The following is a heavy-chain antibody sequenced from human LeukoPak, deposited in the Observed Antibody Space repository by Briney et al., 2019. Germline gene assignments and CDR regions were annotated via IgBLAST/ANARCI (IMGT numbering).Heavy chain of an antibody. D-gene: IGHD6-19*01. CDR2: IYYSGST. CDR3: ARDVGGWYEY. J-gene: IGHJ4*02. Sequence: SETLSLTCTVSGGSISSYYWSWIRQPPGKGLEWIGYIYYSGSTNYNPSLKSRVAISVDTSKNQFSLKLSSVTAADTAVYYCARDVGGWYEYWGQGTLVTVSS. CDR1: GGSISSYY. V-gene: IGHV4-59*01.